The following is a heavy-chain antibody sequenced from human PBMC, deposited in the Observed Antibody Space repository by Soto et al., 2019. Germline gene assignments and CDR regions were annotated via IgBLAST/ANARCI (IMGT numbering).Heavy chain of an antibody. Sequence: GGSLRLSCAASGFSVRTNYMSWVRQAPGKGLDWVSVFESGGSIYYADSVKGRFIISRDYAKNTVDLQMNSLRVEDTAVYYCARAGVTPHFFDYWGQRTLVTVSS. CDR1: GFSVRTNY. J-gene: IGHJ4*02. D-gene: IGHD3-3*02. V-gene: IGHV3-53*01. CDR2: FESGGSI. CDR3: ARAGVTPHFFDY.